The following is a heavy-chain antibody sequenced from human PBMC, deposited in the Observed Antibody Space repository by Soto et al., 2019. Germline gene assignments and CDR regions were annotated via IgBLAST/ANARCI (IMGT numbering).Heavy chain of an antibody. J-gene: IGHJ6*02. D-gene: IGHD2-15*01. V-gene: IGHV1-18*01. CDR3: ARSAMGYCRVGSCPLGLHV. Sequence: QVQVVQSGAEVKKPGASVKVSCKASGYTFTSYGFSWVRQAPGQGLEWMGGISAYNGNTNYAQKLQGRVTMTTDTSTSTAYMELRSLRSDDTAVYFSARSAMGYCRVGSCPLGLHVWGQGTTLTVS. CDR1: GYTFTSYG. CDR2: ISAYNGNT.